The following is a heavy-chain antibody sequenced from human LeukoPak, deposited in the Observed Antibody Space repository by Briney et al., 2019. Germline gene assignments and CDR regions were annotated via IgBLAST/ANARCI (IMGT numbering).Heavy chain of an antibody. CDR1: GFTFRSYG. V-gene: IGHV3-23*01. Sequence: GGTLRLSCAASGFTFRSYGMNWVRQAPGKGLEWVSGISSSGGTAYYADSVRGRFTVSRDNSKNTLFLQMNSLRVEDTALYYCAKDGYYETLTGYFDYWGQGMLVTVSS. J-gene: IGHJ4*02. CDR3: AKDGYYETLTGYFDY. D-gene: IGHD3-9*01. CDR2: ISSSGGTA.